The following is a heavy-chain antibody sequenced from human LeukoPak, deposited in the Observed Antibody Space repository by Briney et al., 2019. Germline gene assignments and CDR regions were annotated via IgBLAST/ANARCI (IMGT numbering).Heavy chain of an antibody. D-gene: IGHD5-12*01. CDR2: IYYSGST. CDR1: GGSLSSSSYY. J-gene: IGHJ6*02. V-gene: IGHV4-39*07. CDR3: ARVSSEDIVHYYYGMDV. Sequence: PSETLSLTCTVSGGSLSSSSYYWGWVRQPPGKGLEWFGSIYYSGSTYYNPSLKSRVTISVDTSKNQFSLKLSSVTAADTAVYYCARVSSEDIVHYYYGMDVWGQGTTVTVSS.